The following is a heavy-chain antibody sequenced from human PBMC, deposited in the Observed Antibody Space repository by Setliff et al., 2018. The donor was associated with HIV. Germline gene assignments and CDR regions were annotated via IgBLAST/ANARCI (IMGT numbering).Heavy chain of an antibody. CDR2: ISSSGTTI. V-gene: IGHV3-11*04. Sequence: KPGGSLRLSCTASGFTFSDYYMSWIRQSPGKGLEWISYISSSGTTIYYADSVKGRFTISRDNAKNSLYLEMNSLGVEDTAVYYCTRDSGSSGWYPNFDHWGQGTQVTVSS. CDR1: GFTFSDYY. J-gene: IGHJ4*02. D-gene: IGHD6-19*01. CDR3: TRDSGSSGWYPNFDH.